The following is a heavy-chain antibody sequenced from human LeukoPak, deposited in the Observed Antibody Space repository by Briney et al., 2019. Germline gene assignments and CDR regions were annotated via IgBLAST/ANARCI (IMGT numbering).Heavy chain of an antibody. D-gene: IGHD1-1*01. CDR3: TTELTGTSVDYYYYMDV. CDR2: IKSKTDGGTT. V-gene: IGHV3-15*01. CDR1: GFTFSNAW. J-gene: IGHJ6*03. Sequence: KPGGSLRLSCAASGFTFSNAWMSWVRQAPGKGLEWVGRIKSKTDGGTTDYAAPVKGRFTISRDDSKNTLYLQMNSLKTEDTAVYYCTTELTGTSVDYYYYMDVWGKGTTVTVSS.